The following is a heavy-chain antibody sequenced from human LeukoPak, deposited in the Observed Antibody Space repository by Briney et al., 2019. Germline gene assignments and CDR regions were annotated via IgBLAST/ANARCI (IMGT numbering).Heavy chain of an antibody. D-gene: IGHD3-22*01. J-gene: IGHJ4*02. V-gene: IGHV4-30-4*01. CDR2: IYYSGST. CDR1: GGSISSGDYY. Sequence: SQALSLTCTVSGGSISSGDYYRSWIRQPPGKGLEWIGYIYYSGSTYYNPSLKSRVTISVDTSKNQFSLKLSSVTAADTAVYYCASSSSSGYYYAGYYFDYWGQGTLVTVSS. CDR3: ASSSSSGYYYAGYYFDY.